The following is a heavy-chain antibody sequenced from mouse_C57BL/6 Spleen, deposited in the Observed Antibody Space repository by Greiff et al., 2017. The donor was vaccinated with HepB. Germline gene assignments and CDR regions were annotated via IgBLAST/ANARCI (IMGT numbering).Heavy chain of an antibody. J-gene: IGHJ2*01. CDR2: ISDGGSYT. CDR1: GFTFSSYA. V-gene: IGHV5-4*01. Sequence: DVMLVESGGGLVKPGGSLKLSCAASGFTFSSYAMSWVRQTPEKRLEWVATISDGGSYTYYPDNVKGRFTISRDNAKNNLYLQMSHLKSEDTAMYYCARDNLGGDYFDYWGQGTTLTVSS. D-gene: IGHD4-1*01. CDR3: ARDNLGGDYFDY.